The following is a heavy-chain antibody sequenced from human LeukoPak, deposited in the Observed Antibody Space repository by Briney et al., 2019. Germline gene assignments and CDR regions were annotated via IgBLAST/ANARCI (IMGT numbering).Heavy chain of an antibody. CDR1: GDSIGSGVYY. D-gene: IGHD6-19*01. CDR2: VYYSGTA. CDR3: ARTKSGWYYSDY. J-gene: IGHJ4*02. Sequence: SETLSLTCNVSGDSIGSGVYYWGWIRQPPGKGLELIGYVYYSGTANYNPSLESRVTILVDTSKNQFSLNLSSVTAADTAVYYCARTKSGWYYSDYWGQGTLVSVSS. V-gene: IGHV4-61*05.